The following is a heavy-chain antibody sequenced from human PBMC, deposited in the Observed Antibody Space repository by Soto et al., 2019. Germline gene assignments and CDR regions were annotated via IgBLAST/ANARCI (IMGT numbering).Heavy chain of an antibody. CDR3: ARDSLPYGSGSYYNVGDY. D-gene: IGHD3-10*01. CDR1: GGTFSSYA. J-gene: IGHJ4*02. CDR2: IIPIFGTA. V-gene: IGHV1-69*01. Sequence: QVQLVQSGAEVKKPGSSVKVSCKASGGTFSSYAISWVRQDPGQGLEWMGGIIPIFGTANYAQKFQGRVTITADESTSTAYMELSSLRSEDTAVYYCARDSLPYGSGSYYNVGDYWGQGTLVTVSS.